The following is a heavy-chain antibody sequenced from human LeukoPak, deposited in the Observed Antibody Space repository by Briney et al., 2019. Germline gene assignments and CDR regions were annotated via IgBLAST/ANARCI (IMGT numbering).Heavy chain of an antibody. D-gene: IGHD5-12*01. J-gene: IGHJ4*02. CDR3: ARCRMVAPDY. Sequence: ASAKASCAASVYTSTGYYMPWGRQAPGQGDAWMEWTQPHSGDTNYEHNFQGRDNIARDTSNSTAYMELSRLRSDDTAVYYCARCRMVAPDYWGQGTLVTVSS. CDR2: TQPHSGDT. V-gene: IGHV1-2*07. CDR1: VYTSTGYY.